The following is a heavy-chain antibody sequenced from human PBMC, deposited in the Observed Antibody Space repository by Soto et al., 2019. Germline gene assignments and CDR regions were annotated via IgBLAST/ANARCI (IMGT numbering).Heavy chain of an antibody. CDR2: ISGSGSST. CDR3: AKDPINIVVVVAAVRPPVNGIDP. Sequence: GGSLRLSCAASGFTFSDYAMSWVRQAPGKGLEWVSVISGSGSSTYYADSVKGRFTISRDNSKNTLYLQMNSLRVEDTAVYYCAKDPINIVVVVAAVRPPVNGIDPWGQGTLVTVSS. D-gene: IGHD2-15*01. CDR1: GFTFSDYA. J-gene: IGHJ5*02. V-gene: IGHV3-23*01.